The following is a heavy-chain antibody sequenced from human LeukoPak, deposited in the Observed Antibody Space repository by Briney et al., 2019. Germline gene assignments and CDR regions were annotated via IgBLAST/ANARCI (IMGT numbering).Heavy chain of an antibody. V-gene: IGHV3-74*01. CDR2: INSDGSTT. Sequence: PGGSLRLSCAASGFTFSSYWMHWVRQAPGKGLVWVSHINSDGSTTNYADSVKGRSTISRDNAKNTLYLQMNSLRAEDTAVYYCVRERLYYGSGTYYNYFDYWGQGTLVTVSS. CDR3: VRERLYYGSGTYYNYFDY. D-gene: IGHD3-10*01. CDR1: GFTFSSYW. J-gene: IGHJ4*02.